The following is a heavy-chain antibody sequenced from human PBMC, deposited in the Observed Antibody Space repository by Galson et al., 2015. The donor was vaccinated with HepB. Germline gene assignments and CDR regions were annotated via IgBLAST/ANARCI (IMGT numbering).Heavy chain of an antibody. D-gene: IGHD3-22*01. V-gene: IGHV6-1*01. CDR1: GDSVSSNSAA. CDR3: ARGQPHLMIVVDVPPDYYYMDV. Sequence: CAIPGDSVSSNSAAWNWIRQSPSRGLEWLGRTYYRSKWYNDYAVSVKSRITINPDTSKNQFSLQLNSVTPEDTAVYYCARGQPHLMIVVDVPPDYYYMDVWGKGTTVTVSS. CDR2: TYYRSKWYN. J-gene: IGHJ6*03.